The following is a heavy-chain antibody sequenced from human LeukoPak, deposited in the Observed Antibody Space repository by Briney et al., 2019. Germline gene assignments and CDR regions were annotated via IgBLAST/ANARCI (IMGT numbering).Heavy chain of an antibody. V-gene: IGHV4-59*01. D-gene: IGHD1-26*01. Sequence: SETLSLTRTVSGGSISSYYWSWIRQPPGKGLEWIGYIYYSGSTNYNPSLKSRVTISVDTSKNQFSLKLSSVTAADTAVYYCATNSGSYHYYYYYYMDVWGKGTTVTVSS. CDR1: GGSISSYY. J-gene: IGHJ6*03. CDR3: ATNSGSYHYYYYYYMDV. CDR2: IYYSGST.